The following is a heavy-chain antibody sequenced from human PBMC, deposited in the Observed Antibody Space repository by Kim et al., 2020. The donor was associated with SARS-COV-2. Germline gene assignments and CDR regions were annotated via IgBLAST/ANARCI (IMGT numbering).Heavy chain of an antibody. CDR1: GGSISSSSYY. Sequence: SETLSLTCTVSGGSISSSSYYWGWIRQPPGKGLEWIGSIYYSGSTYYNPSLKSRVTISVDTSKNQFSLKLSSVTAADTAVYYCARDLGKQWLMNHYYYYG. CDR3: ARDLGKQWLMNHYYYYG. D-gene: IGHD6-19*01. CDR2: IYYSGST. V-gene: IGHV4-39*07. J-gene: IGHJ6*01.